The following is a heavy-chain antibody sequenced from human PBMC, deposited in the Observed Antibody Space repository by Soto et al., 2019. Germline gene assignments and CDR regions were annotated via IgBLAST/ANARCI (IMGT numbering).Heavy chain of an antibody. CDR2: ISSNGGST. J-gene: IGHJ3*02. Sequence: GGSLRLSCAASGFTFSSYAMHWVRQAPGKGLEYVSAISSNGGSTYYANSVKGRFTISRDNSKNTLYLQMGSLRAEDMAVYYCARPSSYDWHIPFDAFDIWGQGTMVTVSS. V-gene: IGHV3-64*01. CDR1: GFTFSSYA. CDR3: ARPSSYDWHIPFDAFDI. D-gene: IGHD1-20*01.